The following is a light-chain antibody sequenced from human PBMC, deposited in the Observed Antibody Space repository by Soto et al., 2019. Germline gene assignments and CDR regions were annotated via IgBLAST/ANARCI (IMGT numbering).Light chain of an antibody. CDR1: QSLLHSNGYNY. CDR3: MQALQIRKLT. CDR2: LGS. Sequence: DIVMTQSPLSLPVTPGEPASISCRSSQSLLHSNGYNYLDWYLQKPGQSPQLLIYLGSNRASGVPDRFSGSGSGTDFTLKISRVEAEDVGVYYCMQALQIRKLTFGGGTKVEIK. J-gene: IGKJ4*01. V-gene: IGKV2-28*01.